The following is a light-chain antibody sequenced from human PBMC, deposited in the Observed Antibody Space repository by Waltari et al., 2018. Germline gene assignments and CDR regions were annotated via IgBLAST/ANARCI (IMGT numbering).Light chain of an antibody. J-gene: IGLJ2*01. CDR2: DAS. CDR1: NSDVGGYNY. V-gene: IGLV2-11*01. CDR3: CSYADRYTWL. Sequence: QSALSQAGAGSWSRGRSVTIARTGSNSDVGGYNYVSWYQRPADKPAKLTSYDASNRPSGVPDRLSGTQSGTTASLSISGLQAVDEADYCCCSYADRYTWLLGGGTNPTVL.